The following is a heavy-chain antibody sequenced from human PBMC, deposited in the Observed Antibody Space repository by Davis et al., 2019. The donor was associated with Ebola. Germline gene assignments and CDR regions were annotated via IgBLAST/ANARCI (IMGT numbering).Heavy chain of an antibody. V-gene: IGHV3-21*01. J-gene: IGHJ5*02. Sequence: GESLKISCAASGFTFSSYSMNWVRQAPGKGLEWVSSISSSSSYIYYADSVKGRFTISRDNAKNSLYLQMNSLRAEDTAVYYCARTLAAADTYNWFDPWGQGTLVTVSS. CDR1: GFTFSSYS. CDR3: ARTLAAADTYNWFDP. CDR2: ISSSSSYI. D-gene: IGHD6-13*01.